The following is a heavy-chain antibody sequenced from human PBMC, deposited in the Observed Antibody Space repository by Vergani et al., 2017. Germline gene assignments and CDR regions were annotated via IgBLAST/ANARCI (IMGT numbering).Heavy chain of an antibody. D-gene: IGHD6-19*01. CDR1: GYTFTSYD. CDR3: ARDVVAVAGHFDY. Sequence: QVQLVQSGAEVKKPGASVKVSCKASGYTFTSYDINLVRQATGQGLEWMGWMNPNSGNTGYAQKFQGRVTMTRDTSISTAYMELSRLRSDDTAVYYCARDVVAVAGHFDYWGQGTLVTVSS. V-gene: IGHV1-8*01. J-gene: IGHJ4*02. CDR2: MNPNSGNT.